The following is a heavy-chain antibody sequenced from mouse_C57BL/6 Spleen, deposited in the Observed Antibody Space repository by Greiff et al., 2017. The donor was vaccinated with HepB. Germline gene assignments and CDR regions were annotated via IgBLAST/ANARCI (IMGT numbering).Heavy chain of an antibody. Sequence: QVQLQQSGPELVKPGASVKISCKASGYAFSSSWMNWVKQMPGKGLEWIGRIYPGDGDTNYNGKFKGKATLTADKSSSTAYMQLSSLTSEDSAVYFCARGGGPYYFDYWGQGTTLTVSS. CDR2: IYPGDGDT. J-gene: IGHJ2*01. CDR1: GYAFSSSW. CDR3: ARGGGPYYFDY. D-gene: IGHD1-1*02. V-gene: IGHV1-82*01.